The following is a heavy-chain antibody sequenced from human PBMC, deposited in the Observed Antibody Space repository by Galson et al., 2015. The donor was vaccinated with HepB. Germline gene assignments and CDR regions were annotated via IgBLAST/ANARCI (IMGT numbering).Heavy chain of an antibody. D-gene: IGHD5-24*01. Sequence: SVKVSCKASGGSFSSFAISWVRQAPGQGLEWMGGIMPVFAIVNYAQKFQDRVTITADTSTRTTTAYMELSSLTSDDTAVYYCARGMGDGNNLVRYYYYGLDAWGQGTTVTVSS. J-gene: IGHJ6*02. CDR3: ARGMGDGNNLVRYYYYGLDA. CDR1: GGSFSSFA. V-gene: IGHV1-69*10. CDR2: IMPVFAIV.